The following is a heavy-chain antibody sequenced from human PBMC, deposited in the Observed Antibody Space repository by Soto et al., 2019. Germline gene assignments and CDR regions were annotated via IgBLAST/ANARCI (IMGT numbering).Heavy chain of an antibody. Sequence: QEQVVQSGPAMKEPGSSVKVSCRASGIMSSGYGFSWVRQAPGQWLEWVGMINPILDSTHFAQNLQGRVSLSVDKSTDTAYLEVTSLRLEDTAIYFCATMKRARLDSWGRGTVVTVSS. J-gene: IGHJ4*02. CDR3: ATMKRARLDS. D-gene: IGHD6-25*01. V-gene: IGHV1-69*09. CDR2: INPILDST. CDR1: GIMSSGYG.